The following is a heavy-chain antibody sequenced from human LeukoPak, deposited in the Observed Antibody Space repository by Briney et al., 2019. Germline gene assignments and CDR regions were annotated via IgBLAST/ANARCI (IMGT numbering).Heavy chain of an antibody. D-gene: IGHD1-26*01. V-gene: IGHV1-69*13. Sequence: SVKVSCKASVGTFSSYAISWVRQAPGQGLEWMGGIIPIFGTANYAQKFQGRVTITADESTSTAYMELSSLRSEDTAVYYCAESSGAYSGSYLDAFDIWGQGTMVTVSS. CDR1: VGTFSSYA. CDR2: IIPIFGTA. CDR3: AESSGAYSGSYLDAFDI. J-gene: IGHJ3*02.